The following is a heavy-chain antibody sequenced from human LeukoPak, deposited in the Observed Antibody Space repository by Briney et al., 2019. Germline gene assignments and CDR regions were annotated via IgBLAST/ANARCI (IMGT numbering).Heavy chain of an antibody. V-gene: IGHV4-61*01. CDR1: SVSVSSGSYF. D-gene: IGHD5/OR15-5a*01. CDR3: ATFFDFWFGP. J-gene: IGHJ5*02. Sequence: PSETLSLTCTVSSVSVSSGSYFWSWIRQPPGEGPQWIGYIYHDGSTNYSPSLRSRVSISVDTSKNQFSLKLSSVTTADTAVYFCATFFDFWFGPWGQGTQVTVSS. CDR2: IYHDGST.